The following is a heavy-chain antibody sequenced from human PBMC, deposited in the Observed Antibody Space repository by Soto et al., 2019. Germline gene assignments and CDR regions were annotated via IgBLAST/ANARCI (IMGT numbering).Heavy chain of an antibody. CDR3: ARDRYPLDY. V-gene: IGHV3-66*01. J-gene: IGHJ4*02. D-gene: IGHD1-1*01. Sequence: APEKGLEWVSVIVSGGSTYYADSVKGRFTISRDKSKNTLYLQMNSLRAEDTAVYYCARDRYPLDYWGQGTLVTVS. CDR2: IVSGGST.